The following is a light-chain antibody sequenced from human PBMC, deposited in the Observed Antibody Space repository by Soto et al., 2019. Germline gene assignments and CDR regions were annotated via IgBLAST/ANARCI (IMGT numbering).Light chain of an antibody. Sequence: EIVLTQSPGTLSLSPGEGATLSCRASQSVSSNSLAWCQQKPGQPPRLLIYGASSRATGIPDRFSGSGSGTDFTLTISRLEPEDFAVYYCQYYGTSPQTFGQGTKVDI. V-gene: IGKV3-20*01. CDR1: QSVSSNS. CDR2: GAS. J-gene: IGKJ1*01. CDR3: QYYGTSPQT.